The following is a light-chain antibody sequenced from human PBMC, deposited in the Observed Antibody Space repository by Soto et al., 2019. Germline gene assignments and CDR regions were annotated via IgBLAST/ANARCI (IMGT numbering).Light chain of an antibody. CDR3: QQYNGYSTWT. Sequence: DIQMTQSPSTLSASVGDRVTITCRASQSISTYLAWYQQKPGKAPKVLIWNAYTLHRGVSSRFSGSGSGTEFTLTISILQPDDFATYYCQQYNGYSTWTFGQGTKVDIK. CDR2: NAY. J-gene: IGKJ1*01. V-gene: IGKV1-5*01. CDR1: QSISTY.